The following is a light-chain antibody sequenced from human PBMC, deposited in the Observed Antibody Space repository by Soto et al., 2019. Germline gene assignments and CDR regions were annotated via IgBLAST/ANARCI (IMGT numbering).Light chain of an antibody. V-gene: IGLV1-40*01. CDR1: SSNIGAGYD. CDR2: GNS. CDR3: QSYDSSVRAVV. Sequence: QSVLTQPPSVSGAPGQRVTISCTGSSSNIGAGYDVHWYQQLPGTAPKLLIYGNSNRPSGVPDRFSGSKSGTSASLAITGLQAEDEADSYCQSYDSSVRAVVFGGGTKLTVL. J-gene: IGLJ2*01.